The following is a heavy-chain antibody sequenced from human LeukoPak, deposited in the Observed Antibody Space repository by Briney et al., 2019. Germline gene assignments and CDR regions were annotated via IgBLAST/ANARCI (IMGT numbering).Heavy chain of an antibody. V-gene: IGHV1-69*02. CDR2: IIPIRGIA. Sequence: SVKVSCTASGGTFSSYIISWVRHAPGQGLEWVWRIIPIRGIANYAHKFYGRVTITADESTTTAYMELSSLRSEDTAVYYCASDGRVFEYYYDSSDYFTFVDYWGQGTLVTVSS. D-gene: IGHD3-22*01. CDR1: GGTFSSYI. CDR3: ASDGRVFEYYYDSSDYFTFVDY. J-gene: IGHJ4*02.